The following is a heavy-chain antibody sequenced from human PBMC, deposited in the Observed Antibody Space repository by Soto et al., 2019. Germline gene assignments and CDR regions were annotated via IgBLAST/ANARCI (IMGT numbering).Heavy chain of an antibody. J-gene: IGHJ3*02. CDR1: GYTFTRYG. Sequence: AAVKVSCKASGYTFTRYGISWVRQAPGQGLEWMGWISAYNGNTNYAQKLQGRVTMTTDTSTSTAYMELRSLRSDDTAVYYCARGATVTTPGRAFDIWGQGTMVTVSS. D-gene: IGHD4-17*01. CDR3: ARGATVTTPGRAFDI. CDR2: ISAYNGNT. V-gene: IGHV1-18*04.